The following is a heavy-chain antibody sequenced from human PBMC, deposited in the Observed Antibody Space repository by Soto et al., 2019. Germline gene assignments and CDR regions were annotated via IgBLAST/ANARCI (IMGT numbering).Heavy chain of an antibody. Sequence: ASVQVSCKASGYTFTSYGISWVRHAPGQGLEWMRWIIAYNGNTNYAQTLKGRVTMTTDTSTSTAYVELRSLRSDDTAVYYCASDSGNYSFDYWGQGTLVTVSS. CDR2: IIAYNGNT. J-gene: IGHJ4*02. CDR3: ASDSGNYSFDY. CDR1: GYTFTSYG. V-gene: IGHV1-18*01. D-gene: IGHD1-26*01.